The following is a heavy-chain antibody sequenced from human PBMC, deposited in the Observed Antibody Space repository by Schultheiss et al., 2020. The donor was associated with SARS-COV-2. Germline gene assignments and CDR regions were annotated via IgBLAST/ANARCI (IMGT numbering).Heavy chain of an antibody. Sequence: GGSLRLSCAASGFTFSSYGMHWVRQAPGKGLEWVAVIWYDGSNKYYADSVKGRFTISRDHSKNTLHLQMNSLRAEDTAVYYCAKGHDSSAYYHLQNFDYWGQGTLVTVSS. CDR3: AKGHDSSAYYHLQNFDY. V-gene: IGHV3-33*06. CDR2: IWYDGSNK. D-gene: IGHD3-22*01. CDR1: GFTFSSYG. J-gene: IGHJ4*02.